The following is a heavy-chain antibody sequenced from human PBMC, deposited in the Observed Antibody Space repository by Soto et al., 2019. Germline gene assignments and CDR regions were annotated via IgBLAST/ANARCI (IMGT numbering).Heavy chain of an antibody. Sequence: LSLTCAVSGGSISSYYWSWIRQPPWKGLEWIGYIYYSGSTNYNPSLKSRVTISVDTSKNQFSLKLSSVTAADTAVYYCARDKFDYYDSSGYYMGAFDIWGQGTMVTVSS. J-gene: IGHJ3*02. CDR2: IYYSGST. D-gene: IGHD3-22*01. CDR1: GGSISSYY. V-gene: IGHV4-59*01. CDR3: ARDKFDYYDSSGYYMGAFDI.